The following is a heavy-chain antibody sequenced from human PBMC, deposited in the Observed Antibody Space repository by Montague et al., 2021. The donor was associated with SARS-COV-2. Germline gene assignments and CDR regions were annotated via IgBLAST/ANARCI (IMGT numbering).Heavy chain of an antibody. V-gene: IGHV2-70*11. CDR2: LDWDDDK. CDR3: ARTYGSERGFDL. D-gene: IGHD3-10*01. CDR1: GFSLSTSGMC. J-gene: IGHJ2*01. Sequence: PALVKPTQTLTLTCTFSGFSLSTSGMCVSWIRQLPGKALEWLARLDWDDDKYYSTPLKTRLTISKDTSKNQVVLTMTDMDPVDTATYYCARTYGSERGFDLWGRGTLVTVSS.